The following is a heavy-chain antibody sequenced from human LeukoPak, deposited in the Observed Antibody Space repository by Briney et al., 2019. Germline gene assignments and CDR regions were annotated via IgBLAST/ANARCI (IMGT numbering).Heavy chain of an antibody. D-gene: IGHD5-24*01. CDR2: IYSGGST. CDR3: ARDGTEMATSSY. Sequence: GGSLRLSCAASGFTVSSNYMSWVRQAPGKGLEWVSVIYSGGSTYYADSVKGRFTISRDNSKNTLYLQMNSLRAEDTAVYYCARDGTEMATSSYWGQGTLVSVSS. V-gene: IGHV3-66*01. CDR1: GFTVSSNY. J-gene: IGHJ4*02.